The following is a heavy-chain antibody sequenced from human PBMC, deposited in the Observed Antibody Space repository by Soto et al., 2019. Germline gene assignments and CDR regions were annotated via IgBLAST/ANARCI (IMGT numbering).Heavy chain of an antibody. CDR3: ARVVGATRNYYYYGMDV. D-gene: IGHD1-26*01. V-gene: IGHV1-18*01. Sequence: QVQLVQSGAEVKKPGASVKVSCKASGYTFTSYGISWVRQAPGQGLEWMGWISAYNGNTNYAQKLQGRVTMTTNTSTSTAYMELRSLRSDDTAVYYCARVVGATRNYYYYGMDVWGQGTTVTVSS. J-gene: IGHJ6*02. CDR1: GYTFTSYG. CDR2: ISAYNGNT.